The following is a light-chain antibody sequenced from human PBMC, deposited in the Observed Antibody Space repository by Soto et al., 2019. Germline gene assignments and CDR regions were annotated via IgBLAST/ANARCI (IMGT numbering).Light chain of an antibody. Sequence: QSVLTQPPSASGTPGQRVTISCSGSGSNIGSNYVYWYQQLPGTAPKLLIYRNNQRPSGVPDRFSGSKSGTSASLAISGLRSEDEADYYCAAWDETLSGQSYFFGTGTKVTVL. CDR3: AAWDETLSGQSYF. CDR1: GSNIGSNY. V-gene: IGLV1-47*01. J-gene: IGLJ1*01. CDR2: RNN.